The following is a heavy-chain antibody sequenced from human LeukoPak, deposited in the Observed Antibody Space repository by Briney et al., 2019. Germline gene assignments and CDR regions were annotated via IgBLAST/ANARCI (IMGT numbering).Heavy chain of an antibody. CDR3: ARGGGTRYCSGGSCYELDY. Sequence: PGGSLRLSCAASGFTVSNSYMTWVRQAPGKGLEWVSVMYAGSSTYYSDSVKGRFTISRDNSKNTLYLQMSSLRAEDTAVYYCARGGGTRYCSGGSCYELDYWGQGTLVTVSS. J-gene: IGHJ4*02. CDR2: MYAGSST. D-gene: IGHD2-15*01. V-gene: IGHV3-53*01. CDR1: GFTVSNSY.